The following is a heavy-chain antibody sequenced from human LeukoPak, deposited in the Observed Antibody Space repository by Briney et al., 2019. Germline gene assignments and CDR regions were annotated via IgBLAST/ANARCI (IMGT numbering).Heavy chain of an antibody. CDR1: GFTFSSYA. Sequence: GGSLRLSCAASGFTFSSYAMSWVRQAPGKGLEWVSAISGSGGSTYYADSVKGRFTISRDNSKNTLYLQMNSLRAEDTAVYYCAKGRGYSYGLDYFDYWGQGTLVTVSS. J-gene: IGHJ4*02. CDR3: AKGRGYSYGLDYFDY. CDR2: ISGSGGST. D-gene: IGHD5-18*01. V-gene: IGHV3-23*01.